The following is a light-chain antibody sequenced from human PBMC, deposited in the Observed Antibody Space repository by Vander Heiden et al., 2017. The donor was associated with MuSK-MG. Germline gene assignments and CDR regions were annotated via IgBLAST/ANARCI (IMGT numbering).Light chain of an antibody. CDR3: QQRSNWPST. V-gene: IGKV3-11*01. J-gene: IGKJ5*01. CDR2: DAS. Sequence: EIVLTQSPDTLSLSPGERATLSCRASQSIGRYLAWYQQKPGQAPRLLIYDASNRSAGIPARFSGSGSGTDFTLTISSLEPEDFAVYFCQQRSNWPSTFGQGTRLEIK. CDR1: QSIGRY.